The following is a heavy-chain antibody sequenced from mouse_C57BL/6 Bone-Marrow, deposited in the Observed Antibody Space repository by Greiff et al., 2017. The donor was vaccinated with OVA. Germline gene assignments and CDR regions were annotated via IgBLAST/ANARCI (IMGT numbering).Heavy chain of an antibody. J-gene: IGHJ3*01. V-gene: IGHV5-4*01. Sequence: DVKLVESGVGLVKPGGSLKLSCAASGFTFSSYAMSWVRQTPEKRLEWVATISDGGSYTYYPDNVKGRFTISRDNAKNNLYLQMSHLKSEDTAMYYCAREGSYYGSRSWFAYWGQGTLVTVSA. CDR1: GFTFSSYA. CDR2: ISDGGSYT. CDR3: AREGSYYGSRSWFAY. D-gene: IGHD1-1*01.